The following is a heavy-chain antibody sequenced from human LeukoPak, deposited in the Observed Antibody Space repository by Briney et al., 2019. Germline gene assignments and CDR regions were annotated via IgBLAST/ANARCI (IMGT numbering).Heavy chain of an antibody. V-gene: IGHV4-61*01. CDR3: AETVAGIVSWFDP. D-gene: IGHD6-19*01. CDR1: GGSISSGSYY. CDR2: IYYSGST. Sequence: PSETLSLTCTVSGGSISSGSYYWSWIRQPPGKGLEWIGYIYYSGSTNYNPSLKSRVTISVDTSKNQFSLKLSSVTAADTAVYYCAETVAGIVSWFDPWGQGTLVTVSS. J-gene: IGHJ5*02.